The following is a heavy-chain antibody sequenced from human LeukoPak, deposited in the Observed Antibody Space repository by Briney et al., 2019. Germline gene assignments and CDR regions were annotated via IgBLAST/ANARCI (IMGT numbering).Heavy chain of an antibody. CDR2: INPNSGGT. CDR3: AREGCSGGSCYPYFDY. D-gene: IGHD2-15*01. J-gene: IGHJ4*02. Sequence: ASVTVSCKASGYTFTGYYMHWVRQAPGQGLEWMGWINPNSGGTNYAQKFQGWVTMTRDTSISTAYMELSRLRSDDTAVYYCAREGCSGGSCYPYFDYWGQGTLVTVSS. V-gene: IGHV1-2*04. CDR1: GYTFTGYY.